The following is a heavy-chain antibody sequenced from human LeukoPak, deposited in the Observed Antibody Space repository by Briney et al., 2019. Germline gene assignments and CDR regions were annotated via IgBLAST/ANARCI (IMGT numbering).Heavy chain of an antibody. J-gene: IGHJ3*02. V-gene: IGHV3-30*03. CDR1: EFTLSSYW. D-gene: IGHD3-16*01. CDR2: ISYDGSNK. CDR3: ARVGITFGGVIIRGNAFDI. Sequence: GGSLRLSCAASEFTLSSYWMHWVRQAPGKGLEWVAVISYDGSNKYYADSVKGRFTISRDNSKNTLYLQMNSLRAEDTAVYYCARVGITFGGVIIRGNAFDIWGQGTMVTVSS.